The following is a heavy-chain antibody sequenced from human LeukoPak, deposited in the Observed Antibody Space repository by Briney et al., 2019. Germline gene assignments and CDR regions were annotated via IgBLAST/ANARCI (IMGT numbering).Heavy chain of an antibody. D-gene: IGHD3-22*01. CDR2: ITDSSSTI. Sequence: GGSLRLSCAASGFTFSSYEMNWVRQAPGKGLEWVSYITDSSSTIYYADSVRGRFTISRDNARNSLFLQLNSLRAKDTAVYYCAREYVESSGYEIDYFDYWGLGTLVTVSS. CDR1: GFTFSSYE. J-gene: IGHJ4*02. V-gene: IGHV3-48*03. CDR3: AREYVESSGYEIDYFDY.